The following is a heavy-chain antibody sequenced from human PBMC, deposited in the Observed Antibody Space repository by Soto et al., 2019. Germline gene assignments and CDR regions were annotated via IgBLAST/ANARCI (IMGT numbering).Heavy chain of an antibody. Sequence: GGSLRLSCAASGFTFSSYAMSWVRQAPGKGLEWVSAISGSGGSTYYADSVKGRFTISRDNSKNTLYLQMNSLRAEDTAVYYCAKDIVVVPAEEYGMDVWGQGTTVTVSS. V-gene: IGHV3-23*01. CDR3: AKDIVVVPAEEYGMDV. J-gene: IGHJ6*02. CDR1: GFTFSSYA. D-gene: IGHD2-2*01. CDR2: ISGSGGST.